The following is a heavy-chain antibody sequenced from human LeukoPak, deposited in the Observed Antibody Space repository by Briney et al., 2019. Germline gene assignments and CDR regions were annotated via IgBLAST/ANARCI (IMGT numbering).Heavy chain of an antibody. CDR1: GFTFNNYW. D-gene: IGHD6-13*01. J-gene: IGHJ4*02. CDR2: INQDGSEK. CDR3: ASGPGYSSSWYPARAFFDY. Sequence: GGSLRLSCEASGFTFNNYWMSWVRQAPGKGLEWVANINQDGSEKYYMDSVKGRFTISRDNAKNSLYLQMNSLRAEDTAVYYCASGPGYSSSWYPARAFFDYWGQGTLVTVSS. V-gene: IGHV3-7*01.